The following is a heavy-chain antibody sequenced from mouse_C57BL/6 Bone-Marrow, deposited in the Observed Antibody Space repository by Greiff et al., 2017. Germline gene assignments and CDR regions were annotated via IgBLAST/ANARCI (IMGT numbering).Heavy chain of an antibody. CDR3: ARVVAWYFDV. D-gene: IGHD1-1*01. V-gene: IGHV1-81*01. CDR2: IYPRSGNT. CDR1: GYTFTSYG. Sequence: QVQLQQSGAELARPGASVKLSCKASGYTFTSYGISWVKQRTGQGLEWIGEIYPRSGNTYYNEKFKGKATLTADKSSSTAYMQLSSLTSEDSAVYYCARVVAWYFDVWGTGTTVTVSS. J-gene: IGHJ1*03.